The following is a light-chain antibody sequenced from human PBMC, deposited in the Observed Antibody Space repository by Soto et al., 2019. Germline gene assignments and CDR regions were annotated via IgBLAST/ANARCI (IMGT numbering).Light chain of an antibody. Sequence: QSVLTQPDSVSGSPGQSFTISCTGTSSDVGGYNYVSWYQQHPGKAPKLMIYEVSHRPSVVSNRFSASKSGNTASLTISGLRAEDEADYYCSSYTSSGTLFGGGTKVTVL. CDR1: SSDVGGYNY. CDR3: SSYTSSGTL. CDR2: EVS. V-gene: IGLV2-14*01. J-gene: IGLJ2*01.